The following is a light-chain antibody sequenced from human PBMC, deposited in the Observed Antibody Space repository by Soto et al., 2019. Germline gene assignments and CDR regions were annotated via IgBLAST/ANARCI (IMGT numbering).Light chain of an antibody. J-gene: IGKJ2*01. CDR2: AAS. CDR3: QQRYNWPNT. V-gene: IGKV1-9*01. CDR1: QGISSY. Sequence: IQLTQSPSSLSASVGDRVTITCRASQGISSYLAWYQQKPGKAPKLLIYAASTLQSGVPSRFSGSGSGTDFTLTISSLQPEDFAVYYCQQRYNWPNTFGQGTKLEIK.